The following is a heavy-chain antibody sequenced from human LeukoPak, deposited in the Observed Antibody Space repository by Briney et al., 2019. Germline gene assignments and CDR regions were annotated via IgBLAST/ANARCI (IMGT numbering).Heavy chain of an antibody. Sequence: SETLSLTCAVHGGSFSDYYWSWIRQPPGKGLEWIGVINHSGNTNYNPSLKSRVTISVDTSKNQFSLKLSSVTAADTAVYYCARGEDWNSSWKFGYWGQGTLVTVSS. CDR3: ARGEDWNSSWKFGY. CDR1: GGSFSDYY. V-gene: IGHV4-34*01. CDR2: INHSGNT. D-gene: IGHD6-13*01. J-gene: IGHJ4*02.